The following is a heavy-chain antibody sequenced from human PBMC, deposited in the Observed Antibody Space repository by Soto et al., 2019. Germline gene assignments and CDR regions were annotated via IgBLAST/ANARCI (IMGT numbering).Heavy chain of an antibody. V-gene: IGHV1-3*01. D-gene: IGHD3-10*01. CDR2: INAGNGNT. Sequence: ASVKVSCKASGYTFSKYAMQWVRRALGQRPERMGWINAGNGNTKYSQKFQDRFTITRDTSASTAYMELSSLRSEDTAVYYCARGTPVLFGPWGKGTLVTVSS. CDR3: ARGTPVLFGP. CDR1: GYTFSKYA. J-gene: IGHJ5*02.